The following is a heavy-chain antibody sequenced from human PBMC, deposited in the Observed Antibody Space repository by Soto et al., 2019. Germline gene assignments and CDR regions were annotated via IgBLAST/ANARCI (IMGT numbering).Heavy chain of an antibody. CDR2: INAGNGNT. V-gene: IGHV1-3*01. Sequence: QVQLVQSGAEVKKPGASVKVSCKASGYTFTGYAILWVRQAPGQRLEWMGWINAGNGNTKYSQKVQRXVTITRDTSASTAYMELSSLRSEETAVYYCASAQNLEMATPWGQGTLVTVSS. CDR3: ASAQNLEMATP. D-gene: IGHD5-12*01. J-gene: IGHJ4*02. CDR1: GYTFTGYA.